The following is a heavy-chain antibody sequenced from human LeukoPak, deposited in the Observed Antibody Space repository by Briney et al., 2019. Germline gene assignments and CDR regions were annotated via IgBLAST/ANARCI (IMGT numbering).Heavy chain of an antibody. CDR2: IYYSGST. V-gene: IGHV4-59*01. CDR1: GGSISSYY. Sequence: PLETLSLTRTVSGGSISSYYWSWIQQPPGKGLEWIGYIYYSGSTNYNPSLKSRVTISVDTSKNQFSLKLSSVTAADTAVYYCARDYSRWFDPWGQGTLVTVSS. D-gene: IGHD4-11*01. CDR3: ARDYSRWFDP. J-gene: IGHJ5*02.